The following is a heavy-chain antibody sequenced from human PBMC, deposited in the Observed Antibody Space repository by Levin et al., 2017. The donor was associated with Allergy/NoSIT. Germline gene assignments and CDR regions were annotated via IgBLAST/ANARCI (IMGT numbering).Heavy chain of an antibody. CDR2: AHPGGSDT. D-gene: IGHD3-22*01. CDR3: VRRDRAEWYFDL. J-gene: IGHJ2*01. CDR1: GFTFSTYW. V-gene: IGHV5-51*01. Sequence: GGSLRLSCKASGFTFSTYWIGWVRQMPGKGLEWMGIAHPGGSDTRYSPSFQGHVTISVDKSTTTAYLQWSSLKASDSATYYCVRRDRAEWYFDLWGRGTLLTVSS.